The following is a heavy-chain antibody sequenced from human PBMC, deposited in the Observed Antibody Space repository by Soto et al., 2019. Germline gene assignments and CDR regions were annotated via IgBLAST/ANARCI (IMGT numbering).Heavy chain of an antibody. CDR2: IYYSGST. CDR1: GGSISSGGYY. CDR3: ARGRGIVATINRSLLFDY. J-gene: IGHJ4*02. V-gene: IGHV4-31*03. Sequence: PSETLSLTCTVSGGSISSGGYYWSWIRQHPGKGLEWIGYIYYSGSTYYNPSLKSRVTISVDTSKNQFSLKLSPVTAADTAVYYCARGRGIVATINRSLLFDYWGQGTLVTVSS. D-gene: IGHD5-12*01.